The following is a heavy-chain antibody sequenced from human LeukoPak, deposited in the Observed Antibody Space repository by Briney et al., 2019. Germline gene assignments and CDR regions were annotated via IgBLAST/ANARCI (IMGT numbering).Heavy chain of an antibody. V-gene: IGHV4-39*02. D-gene: IGHD5-18*01. CDR1: GGSISSSSYY. J-gene: IGHJ3*02. Sequence: SETLSLTCTVSGGSISSSSYYWGWIRQPPGKGLEWIGSIYYSGSTYYNPSLKSRVTISVDTSKNQFSLKLSSVTAADTAVYYCARDWLLNHDAFDIWGQGTMVTVSS. CDR2: IYYSGST. CDR3: ARDWLLNHDAFDI.